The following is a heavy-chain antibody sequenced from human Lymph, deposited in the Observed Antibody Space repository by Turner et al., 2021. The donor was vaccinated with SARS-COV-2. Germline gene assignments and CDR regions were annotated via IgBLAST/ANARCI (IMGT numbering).Heavy chain of an antibody. D-gene: IGHD6-25*01. CDR3: AKGDGYPPHGLLDP. J-gene: IGHJ5*02. Sequence: QVQLVQSGAEVTQPGASVKVSCKASGYTFTSYDINWVRQATGQGLEWMGWMNPNSGYTGYAQKFQGRVTMTRNTSISTAYMELNSLTSDDTAVYYCAKGDGYPPHGLLDPWGQGTLVTVSS. V-gene: IGHV1-8*01. CDR2: MNPNSGYT. CDR1: GYTFTSYD.